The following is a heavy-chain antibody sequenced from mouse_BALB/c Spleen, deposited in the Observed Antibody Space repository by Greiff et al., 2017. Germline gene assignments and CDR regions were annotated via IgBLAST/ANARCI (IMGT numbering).Heavy chain of an antibody. V-gene: IGHV3-2*02. J-gene: IGHJ2*01. CDR3: ARRDCGYDY. D-gene: IGHD1-2*01. Sequence: DVQLQESGPGLVKPSQSLSLTCTVTGYSITSDYAWNWIRQFPGNKLEWMGYISYSGSTSYNPSLKSRISITRDTSKNQFFLQLNSVTTEDTATYYCARRDCGYDYWGQGTTLTVSA. CDR2: ISYSGST. CDR1: GYSITSDYA.